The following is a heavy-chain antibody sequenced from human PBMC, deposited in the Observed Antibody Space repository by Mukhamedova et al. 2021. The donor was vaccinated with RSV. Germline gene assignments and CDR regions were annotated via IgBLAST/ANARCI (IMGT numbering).Heavy chain of an antibody. D-gene: IGHD1-1*01. CDR3: ARGGLENDFYYYYYGMDV. V-gene: IGHV3-72*01. Sequence: VRQAPGKGLEWVGRTRNKANSYTTEYAASVKGRFTISRDDSKNSLYLQMNSLKTEDTAVYYCARGGLENDFYYYYYGMDVWGQG. J-gene: IGHJ6*02. CDR2: TRNKANSYTT.